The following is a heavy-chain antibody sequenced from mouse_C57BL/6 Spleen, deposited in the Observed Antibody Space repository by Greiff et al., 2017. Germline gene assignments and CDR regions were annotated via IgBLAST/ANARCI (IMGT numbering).Heavy chain of an antibody. Sequence: VKLMESGAELVRPGASVTLSCMASGYTFTDYEMHWVKQTPVHGLEWIGAIDPESGGTAYTQKFKGKAILTADKSSSTAYMELRSLTSEDSAVYYCTTYWEAWFAYWGQGTLVTVSA. D-gene: IGHD4-1*01. V-gene: IGHV1-15*01. J-gene: IGHJ3*01. CDR3: TTYWEAWFAY. CDR2: IDPESGGT. CDR1: GYTFTDYE.